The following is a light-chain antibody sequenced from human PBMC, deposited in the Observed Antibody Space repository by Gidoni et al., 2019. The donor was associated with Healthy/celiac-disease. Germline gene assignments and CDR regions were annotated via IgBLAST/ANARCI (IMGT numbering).Light chain of an antibody. Sequence: DMVMTQSPLSLPVTPGEPASISCRSSQSLLHSNGYNYLDWYLQKPVQSPQLLIYLGSNRASGVPDRFRGSGSGTDFTLKISRVEAEDVGVYYCMQALQTPNTFXQXTKLXIK. CDR2: LGS. J-gene: IGKJ2*01. V-gene: IGKV2-28*01. CDR1: QSLLHSNGYNY. CDR3: MQALQTPNT.